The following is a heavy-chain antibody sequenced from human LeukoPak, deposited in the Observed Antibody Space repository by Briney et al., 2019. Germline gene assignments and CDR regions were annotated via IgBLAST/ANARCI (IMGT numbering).Heavy chain of an antibody. D-gene: IGHD3-10*01. Sequence: PGGSLRLSCAASGFTFSSYAMSWVRQAPGKGLEWDSAISGSGGSTYYADSVKGRFTISRDNSKNTLYLQMNSLRAEDTAVYYCAKAVTMVRGVIIMAHYYYGMDVWGQGTTVTVSS. V-gene: IGHV3-23*01. CDR2: ISGSGGST. J-gene: IGHJ6*02. CDR3: AKAVTMVRGVIIMAHYYYGMDV. CDR1: GFTFSSYA.